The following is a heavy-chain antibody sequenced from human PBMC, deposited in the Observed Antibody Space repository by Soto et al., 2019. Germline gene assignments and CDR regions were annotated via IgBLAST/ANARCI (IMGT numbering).Heavy chain of an antibody. CDR1: GGSFSGYY. CDR2: INHSGST. CDR3: ARGLVWSGYYGYYFDY. Sequence: PSETLSLTCAVYGGSFSGYYWSWIRQPPGKGLEWIGEINHSGSTNYNPSLKSRVTISVDTSKNQFSLKLSSVTAADTAVYYCARGLVWSGYYGYYFDYWGQGTLVTVSS. D-gene: IGHD3-3*01. V-gene: IGHV4-34*01. J-gene: IGHJ4*02.